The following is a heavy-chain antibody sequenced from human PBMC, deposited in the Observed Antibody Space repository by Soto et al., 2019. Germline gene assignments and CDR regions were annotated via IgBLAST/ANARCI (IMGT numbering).Heavy chain of an antibody. D-gene: IGHD3-16*02. Sequence: EVQLVESGGGLVQPGGSLRLSCAASGFTFTSYWMTWVRQAPGKGLEWVANIKQDRGEKYYVGSVKGRFTISRDNAENALYLQLDSLRAEDAAVYYCARGAFPTWGTYPLDYWGQGTLVTGSS. J-gene: IGHJ4*02. CDR1: GFTFTSYW. V-gene: IGHV3-7*04. CDR3: ARGAFPTWGTYPLDY. CDR2: IKQDRGEK.